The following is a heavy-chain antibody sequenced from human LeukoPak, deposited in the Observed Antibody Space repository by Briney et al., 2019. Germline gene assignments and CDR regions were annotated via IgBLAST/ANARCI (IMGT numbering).Heavy chain of an antibody. J-gene: IGHJ6*03. Sequence: GASVKVSCKASGGTFSSYAISWVRQAPGQGLEWMGGIIPIFGTANYAQKFQGRVTITADKSTSTAYMELSSLGSEDTAVYYCARGSITMVRGVVYYYYYYMDVWGKGTTVTVSS. V-gene: IGHV1-69*06. CDR1: GGTFSSYA. CDR3: ARGSITMVRGVVYYYYYYMDV. CDR2: IIPIFGTA. D-gene: IGHD3-10*01.